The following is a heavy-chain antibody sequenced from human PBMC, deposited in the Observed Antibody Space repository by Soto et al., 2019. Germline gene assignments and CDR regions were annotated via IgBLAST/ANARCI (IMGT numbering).Heavy chain of an antibody. CDR2: INDNGDST. D-gene: IGHD6-6*01. V-gene: IGHV3-23*01. Sequence: GGSLRLSCAASGFNFRYYAMTWVRQAPGKGLEWVSSINDNGDSTHYADSVKGRFTISRDNSKNALYLQMNSLTAEDTAVYFCAKASNSSPWFDSWLESWGQGTLVTVSS. CDR3: AKASNSSPWFDSWLES. J-gene: IGHJ5*01. CDR1: GFNFRYYA.